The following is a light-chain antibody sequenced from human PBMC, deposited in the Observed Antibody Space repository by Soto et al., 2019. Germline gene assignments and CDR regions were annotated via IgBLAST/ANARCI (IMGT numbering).Light chain of an antibody. J-gene: IGLJ3*02. CDR1: SSDVGGYNY. V-gene: IGLV2-11*01. CDR3: CSYAGTYTRV. CDR2: DVS. Sequence: QSALPQPRSVSGSPGQSVTISCTGTSSDVGGYNYVSWYQQHPGKAPKLMIYDVSQRPSGVPNRFSGSKSDNTASLTISGLQAEDEADYYCCSYAGTYTRVFGGGTKLTVL.